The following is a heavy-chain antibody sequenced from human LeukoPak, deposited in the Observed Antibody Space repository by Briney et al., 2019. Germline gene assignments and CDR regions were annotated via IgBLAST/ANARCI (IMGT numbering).Heavy chain of an antibody. CDR2: IIPILAIA. CDR1: GGTFSSYT. V-gene: IGHV1-69*02. J-gene: IGHJ4*02. CDR3: ARVEYCSGGSCLDY. Sequence: SVKVSCKASGGTFSSYTISWVRQAPGQGLEWMGRIIPILAIANYAQKFQGRVTITADKSTSTAYMELSSLRSEDTAVYYCARVEYCSGGSCLDYWGQGTLVTVSS. D-gene: IGHD2-15*01.